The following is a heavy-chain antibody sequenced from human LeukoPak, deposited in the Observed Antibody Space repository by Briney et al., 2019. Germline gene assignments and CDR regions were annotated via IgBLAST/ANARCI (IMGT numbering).Heavy chain of an antibody. J-gene: IGHJ4*02. CDR2: IYHSGST. Sequence: KPSETLSLTCAVDGGSFSGYYWGWIRQPPGKGLEWIGSIYHSGSTYYNPSLKSRVTISVDTSKNQFSLKLSSVTAADTAVYYCARSATRFVDTAMVSFDYWGQGTLVTVSS. V-gene: IGHV4-38-2*01. D-gene: IGHD5-18*01. CDR1: GGSFSGYY. CDR3: ARSATRFVDTAMVSFDY.